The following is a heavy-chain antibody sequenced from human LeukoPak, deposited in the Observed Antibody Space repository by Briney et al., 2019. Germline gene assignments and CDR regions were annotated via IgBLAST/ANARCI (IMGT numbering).Heavy chain of an antibody. CDR3: ARRRLSGVPAATNHDAFDI. V-gene: IGHV4-38-2*01. J-gene: IGHJ3*02. Sequence: PSETLSLTCAVSGYSISSGYYWGWIRQPPGKGLEWIGSIDHSGSTYYNPSLKSRVTISVDTSKNQFSLKLSSVTAADTAVYYCARRRLSGVPAATNHDAFDIWGQGTMVTVFS. CDR2: IDHSGST. CDR1: GYSISSGYY. D-gene: IGHD2-2*01.